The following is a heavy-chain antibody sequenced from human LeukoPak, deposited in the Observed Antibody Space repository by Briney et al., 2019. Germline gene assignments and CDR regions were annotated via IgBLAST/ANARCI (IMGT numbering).Heavy chain of an antibody. V-gene: IGHV1-8*03. D-gene: IGHD4-23*01. J-gene: IGHJ5*02. CDR3: ARVFYGGNSPSWFDP. CDR1: GYTFTSYD. CDR2: MNPNSGNT. Sequence: ASVKVSCKASGYTFTSYDINWVRQATGQGLEWMGWMNPNSGNTGYAQKFQGRATITRNTSISTAYMELSSLRSEDTAVYYCARVFYGGNSPSWFDPWGQGTLVTVSS.